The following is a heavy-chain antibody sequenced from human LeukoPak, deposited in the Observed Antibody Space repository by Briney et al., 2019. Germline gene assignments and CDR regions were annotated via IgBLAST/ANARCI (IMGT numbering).Heavy chain of an antibody. CDR1: GFTFSSYG. CDR2: ISGSGGST. Sequence: PGRSLRLSCAASGFTFSSYGMHWVRQAPGKGLEWVSAISGSGGSTYYADSVKGRFTISRDNSKNTLYLQMNSLRAEDTAVYYCAKALGPAWFDYWGQGTLVTVSS. CDR3: AKALGPAWFDY. V-gene: IGHV3-23*01. D-gene: IGHD1-26*01. J-gene: IGHJ4*02.